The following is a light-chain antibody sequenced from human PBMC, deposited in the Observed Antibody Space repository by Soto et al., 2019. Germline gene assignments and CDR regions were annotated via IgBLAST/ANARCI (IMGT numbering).Light chain of an antibody. Sequence: EIVMTHSPATLSVSPGERATPSCRASQSVSSNLAWYQQKPGQAPRLLIYGASTRATGIPARFSGSGSGTEFTLTISSLQSEDFAVYYCQQYNNWPPWYTFGQGTKLDIK. CDR3: QQYNNWPPWYT. J-gene: IGKJ2*01. CDR2: GAS. CDR1: QSVSSN. V-gene: IGKV3-15*01.